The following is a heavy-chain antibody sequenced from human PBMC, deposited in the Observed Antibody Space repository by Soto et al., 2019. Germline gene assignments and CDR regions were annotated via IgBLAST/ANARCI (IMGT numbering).Heavy chain of an antibody. D-gene: IGHD6-19*01. CDR3: ATHTAGTVALDY. V-gene: IGHV3-21*01. Sequence: GGSLRLSCAASGFTFSSYSMNWVRQAPGKGLEWVSSISSSSSYIYYADSVKGRLPISRDNAKNSLYLQMNSLRAEDTAVYYCATHTAGTVALDYWGQGTLVTVSS. CDR2: ISSSSSYI. J-gene: IGHJ4*02. CDR1: GFTFSSYS.